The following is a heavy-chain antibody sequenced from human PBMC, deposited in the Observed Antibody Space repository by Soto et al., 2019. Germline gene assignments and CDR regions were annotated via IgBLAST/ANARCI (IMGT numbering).Heavy chain of an antibody. J-gene: IGHJ3*02. V-gene: IGHV1-69*13. CDR1: GGTFSSYA. D-gene: IGHD6-13*01. Sequence: SVKVSCKASGGTFSSYAISWVRQAPGQGLEWMGGIIPIFGTANYAQKFQGRVTITADESRSKAYMELSSLRSEDTAVYYCARGRTPGRGYSSSWWGPSGGAFDIWGQGTMVTVSS. CDR2: IIPIFGTA. CDR3: ARGRTPGRGYSSSWWGPSGGAFDI.